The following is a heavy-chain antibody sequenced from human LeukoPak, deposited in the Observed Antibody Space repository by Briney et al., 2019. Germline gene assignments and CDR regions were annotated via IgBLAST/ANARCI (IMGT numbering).Heavy chain of an antibody. D-gene: IGHD3-22*01. CDR1: GFPFSNYA. V-gene: IGHV3-23*01. CDR3: AKGLGTSSYHDY. Sequence: GGSLRLSCAASGFPFSNYAMTWVRQAPGKGLERVSGISDSGDRTYYADSVEGRFTISRDNSKNMLYLQMNSLRVEDTALYYCAKGLGTSSYHDYWGQGTLVTVSS. CDR2: ISDSGDRT. J-gene: IGHJ4*02.